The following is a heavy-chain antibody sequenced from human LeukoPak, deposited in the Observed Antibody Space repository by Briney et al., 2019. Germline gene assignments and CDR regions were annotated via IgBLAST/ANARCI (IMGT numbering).Heavy chain of an antibody. CDR1: GFTSSTYA. J-gene: IGHJ4*02. CDR2: ISYDGSKK. Sequence: PGRSLRLSCAASGFTSSTYAMHWVRRAPGKGLEWVAGISYDGSKKYYAGSVRGRFTISRDNSKNTLFLQMNSLRAEDTAVYYCARDLAVSGSFTHYFDYWGQGTLVTVSS. CDR3: ARDLAVSGSFTHYFDY. V-gene: IGHV3-30*04. D-gene: IGHD3-10*01.